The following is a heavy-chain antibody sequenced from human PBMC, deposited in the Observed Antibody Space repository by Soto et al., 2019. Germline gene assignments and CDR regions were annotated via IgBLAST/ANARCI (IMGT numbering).Heavy chain of an antibody. CDR2: INPNSGGT. D-gene: IGHD6-13*01. V-gene: IGHV1-2*04. CDR3: AREGAAAGTVDAFDI. Sequence: ASVKVSCKASGYTFTGYYMHWVRQAPGQGLEWMGWINPNSGGTNYAQKFQGWVTMTRDTSISTAYMELSRLRSDDTAVYYCAREGAAAGTVDAFDIWGQGTMVTVSS. J-gene: IGHJ3*02. CDR1: GYTFTGYY.